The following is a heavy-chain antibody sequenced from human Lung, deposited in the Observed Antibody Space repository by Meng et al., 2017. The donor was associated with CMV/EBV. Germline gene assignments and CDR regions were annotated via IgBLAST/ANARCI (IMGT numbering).Heavy chain of an antibody. CDR1: GYSFTSYW. Sequence: EXXKISXKASGYSFTSYWIGWVRQMPGKGPEWMGLIYPGDSDSRYSPSFQGQVTISADKSINTAYLQWSSLKASDNAMYYCARRVRYCSSTNCYTLGFDYXGQGXLVTVSS. CDR3: ARRVRYCSSTNCYTLGFDY. V-gene: IGHV5-51*01. CDR2: IYPGDSDS. D-gene: IGHD2-2*02. J-gene: IGHJ4*02.